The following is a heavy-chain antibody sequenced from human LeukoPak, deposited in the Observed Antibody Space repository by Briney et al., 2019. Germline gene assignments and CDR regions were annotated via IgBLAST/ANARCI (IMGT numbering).Heavy chain of an antibody. J-gene: IGHJ4*02. CDR3: AKFSSIAVFDY. CDR1: GFTFSNYG. Sequence: PGGSLRLSCAASGFTFSNYGMHWVRQAPGKGLEWVAVIWFDGSEKYYTDSVKGRFTISRDNSKNTLSLQMNSLRAEDTAVYYCAKFSSIAVFDYWGQGTLVTVSS. D-gene: IGHD2/OR15-2a*01. CDR2: IWFDGSEK. V-gene: IGHV3-33*06.